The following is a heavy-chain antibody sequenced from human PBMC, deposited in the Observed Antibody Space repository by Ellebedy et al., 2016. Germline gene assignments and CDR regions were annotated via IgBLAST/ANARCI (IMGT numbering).Heavy chain of an antibody. D-gene: IGHD3-22*01. J-gene: IGHJ3*02. V-gene: IGHV4-34*01. CDR1: GESLSGYY. Sequence: GSLRLSCAVYGESLSGYYWSWIRQPPGKGLEWIGEIDHTGNTNYNPSLKSRVTISVDTSKNQFSLNLTSVTAAGTAVYYCARGSHYMIVVVITSDAFDIWGQGTRVTVSS. CDR2: IDHTGNT. CDR3: ARGSHYMIVVVITSDAFDI.